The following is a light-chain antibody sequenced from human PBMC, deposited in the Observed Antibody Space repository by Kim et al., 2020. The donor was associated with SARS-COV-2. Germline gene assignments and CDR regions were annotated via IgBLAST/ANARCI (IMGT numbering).Light chain of an antibody. Sequence: DIQMTQSPSTLSASVGDRVTITCRASQSISSWLAWYQQKPGRAPKLLIYDASTLESGVPSRFSGSGSGTEFTLTISSLQPDDFATYYCKQYNTYSPTFGQGTKLEF. CDR3: KQYNTYSPT. CDR2: DAS. CDR1: QSISSW. V-gene: IGKV1-5*01. J-gene: IGKJ2*01.